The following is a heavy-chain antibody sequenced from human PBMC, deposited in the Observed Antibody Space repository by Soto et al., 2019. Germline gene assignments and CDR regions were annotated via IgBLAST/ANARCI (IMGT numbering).Heavy chain of an antibody. CDR3: ASLRSRWNIDY. D-gene: IGHD6-13*01. CDR2: IYYTGST. V-gene: IGHV4-30-4*01. Sequence: QVQLQESGPGLVKPSQTLSLTCTVSGGSISTDDHYWSWIRQPPGKGLEWIGYIYYTGSTHYNPSLKXRXLXSIXTSKNQFSLQLTSVTAADTAVYYCASLRSRWNIDYWGQGTLVTVSS. CDR1: GGSISTDDHY. J-gene: IGHJ4*02.